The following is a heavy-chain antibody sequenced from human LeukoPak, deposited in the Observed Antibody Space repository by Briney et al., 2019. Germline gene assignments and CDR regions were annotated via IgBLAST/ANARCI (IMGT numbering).Heavy chain of an antibody. CDR3: AKDRYYDSSGSVD. D-gene: IGHD3-22*01. Sequence: GGSLRLSCAASGFTFSSYGMHWVRQAPGKGLEWVAVISYDGSNKYYADSVKGRFSISRDNSKNTLYLQMNSLRAGDSAVYYCAKDRYYDSSGSVDWGQGTLVTVSS. CDR2: ISYDGSNK. J-gene: IGHJ4*02. CDR1: GFTFSSYG. V-gene: IGHV3-30*18.